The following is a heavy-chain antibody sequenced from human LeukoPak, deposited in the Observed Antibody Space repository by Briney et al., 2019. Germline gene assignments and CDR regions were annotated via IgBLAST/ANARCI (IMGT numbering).Heavy chain of an antibody. D-gene: IGHD6-19*01. CDR1: GFTFSSYG. Sequence: GRSLRLSCAASGFTFSSYGMHWVRQAPGKGLEWVAVIWYDGSNKYYADSVKGRFTISRDNSKNTLYLQMSGLRAEDTAVYYCAREPAVAGTGFDYWGQGTLVTVSS. CDR3: AREPAVAGTGFDY. CDR2: IWYDGSNK. J-gene: IGHJ4*02. V-gene: IGHV3-33*01.